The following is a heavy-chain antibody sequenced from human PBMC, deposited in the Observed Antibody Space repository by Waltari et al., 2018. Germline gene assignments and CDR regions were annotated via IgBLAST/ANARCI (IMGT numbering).Heavy chain of an antibody. D-gene: IGHD3-16*02. V-gene: IGHV4-4*07. Sequence: QVQLQESGPGLVKPSETLSLTCTVSGCSISSYYWSWIRQPAGKGLEWIGRSHTSGGPNYKRQLKSRITRSVDTAKNQVSQKVSSVTAADTAGYYCAGVSPNDYVGGSNPDACDIWGQGTMVTVSS. CDR1: GCSISSYY. CDR3: AGVSPNDYVGGSNPDACDI. CDR2: SHTSGGP. J-gene: IGHJ3*02.